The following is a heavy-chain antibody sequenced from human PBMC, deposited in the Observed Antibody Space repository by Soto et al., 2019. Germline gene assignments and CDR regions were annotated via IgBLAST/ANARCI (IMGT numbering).Heavy chain of an antibody. CDR2: IHRTGST. CDR3: ARDSAGPGKHNWFDP. V-gene: IGHV4-59*01. Sequence: SETLSLTCSVSRGSISSYYWSWVRQPPGKGLEWIGFIHRTGSTKYNPSLESRVTISVDPSQNQLSLRLSSVTAADTAVYYCARDSAGPGKHNWFDPWGQGILVTVSS. D-gene: IGHD6-25*01. CDR1: RGSISSYY. J-gene: IGHJ5*02.